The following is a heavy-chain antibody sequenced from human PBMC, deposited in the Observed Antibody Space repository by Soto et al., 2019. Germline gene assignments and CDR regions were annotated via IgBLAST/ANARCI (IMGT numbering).Heavy chain of an antibody. CDR2: ISGSGGST. CDR3: AKGGYYDSSGYYYYYYGMDV. CDR1: GFTFSSYA. D-gene: IGHD3-22*01. J-gene: IGHJ6*02. V-gene: IGHV3-23*01. Sequence: EVQLLESGGGLVQPGGSLRLSCAASGFTFSSYAMSWVRQAPGKGLEWVSAISGSGGSTYYADSVKGRFTISRDNSKNTLYLQMNSLRAEDTAVYYCAKGGYYDSSGYYYYYYGMDVWGQGTTVTVSS.